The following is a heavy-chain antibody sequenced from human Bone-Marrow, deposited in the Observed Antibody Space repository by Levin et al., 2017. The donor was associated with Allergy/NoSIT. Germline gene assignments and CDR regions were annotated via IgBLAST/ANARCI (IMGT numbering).Heavy chain of an antibody. Sequence: TGGSLRLSCAASGFTFDDFSLHWVRQAPGKGLVWVSFIKTDETTATYADSVRGRFTISRDNDKNTLYLEMNSLRTEDTAVYYCAKGGTGGFDAWGQGTLVTVSS. D-gene: IGHD1-1*01. CDR2: IKTDETTA. CDR1: GFTFDDFS. CDR3: AKGGTGGFDA. J-gene: IGHJ5*02. V-gene: IGHV3-74*03.